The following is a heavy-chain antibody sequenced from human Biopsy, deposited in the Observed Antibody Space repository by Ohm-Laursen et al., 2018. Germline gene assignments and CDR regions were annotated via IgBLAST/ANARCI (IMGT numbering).Heavy chain of an antibody. Sequence: SDTLSLTCTVSGGSISGYHWSWIRQLPGKGLEWIGYVYYSGTTKYNPSLQSRATISLDSSNSQFSLSLTSMTPSDTAVFYCARGWWSHLLSGPYFDYWGRGTLVTVSS. CDR2: VYYSGTT. CDR1: GGSISGYH. CDR3: ARGWWSHLLSGPYFDY. D-gene: IGHD2-15*01. J-gene: IGHJ4*02. V-gene: IGHV4-59*07.